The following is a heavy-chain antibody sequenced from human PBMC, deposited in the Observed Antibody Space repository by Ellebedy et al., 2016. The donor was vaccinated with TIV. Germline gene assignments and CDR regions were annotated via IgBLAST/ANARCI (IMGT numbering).Heavy chain of an antibody. J-gene: IGHJ4*02. CDR1: GGSFSSYY. CDR2: IYHSEAT. D-gene: IGHD3-22*01. V-gene: IGHV4-34*01. CDR3: ARTNYDSSGYHFDY. Sequence: GSLRLSCAVYGGSFSSYYWSWIRQPPGKGLEWIGEIYHSEATNYNPSLMSRVTILVDTSKNQFSLKLSSVTAAGTAVYYCARTNYDSSGYHFDYWGRGTRVTVSS.